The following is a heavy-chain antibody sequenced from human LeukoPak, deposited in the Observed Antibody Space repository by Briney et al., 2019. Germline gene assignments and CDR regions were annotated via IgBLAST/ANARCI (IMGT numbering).Heavy chain of an antibody. Sequence: SETLSLTCSVSDGSINSYYRNWIRRPPGKGLEWIGYIYYNGNTNYSPSLKGRVTMSVDTSKNLFSLKVSSVTAADTAVYYCARGRSNYYGMDVWGQGTTVTVSS. CDR3: ARGRSNYYGMDV. D-gene: IGHD1-26*01. CDR2: IYYNGNT. CDR1: DGSINSYY. V-gene: IGHV4-59*01. J-gene: IGHJ6*02.